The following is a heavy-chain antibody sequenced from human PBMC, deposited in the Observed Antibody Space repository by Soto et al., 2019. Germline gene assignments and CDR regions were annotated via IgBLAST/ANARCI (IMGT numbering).Heavy chain of an antibody. CDR1: VFTFSSHA. Sequence: EVQLLESGGGLVQPGGSLRLSCAPSVFTFSSHAMSWVRQAPGKGLEWVSGSSDSGGDAYYVDSVRGRFTIYRDSSKNTMHREMNSLMDLYTGVYYCVRDWSGETCPYMDVCGEGTTVTVSS. J-gene: IGHJ6*04. CDR2: SSDSGGDA. V-gene: IGHV3-23*01. CDR3: VRDWSGETCPYMDV.